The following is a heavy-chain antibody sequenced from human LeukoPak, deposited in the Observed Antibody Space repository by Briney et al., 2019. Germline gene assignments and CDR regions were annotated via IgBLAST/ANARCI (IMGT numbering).Heavy chain of an antibody. CDR3: AIRYIAAAGTENYGMDV. V-gene: IGHV1-69*13. CDR2: IIPTFGTA. CDR1: GGTFSSYA. Sequence: ASVKVSCKASGGTFSSYAISWVRQAPGQGLEWMGGIIPTFGTANYAQKFQGRVTITADESTSTAYMELSSLRSEDTAVYYCAIRYIAAAGTENYGMDVWGQGTTVTVSS. D-gene: IGHD6-13*01. J-gene: IGHJ6*02.